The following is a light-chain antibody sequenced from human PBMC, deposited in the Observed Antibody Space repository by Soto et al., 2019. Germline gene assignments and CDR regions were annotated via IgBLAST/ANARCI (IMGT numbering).Light chain of an antibody. V-gene: IGKV3-15*01. CDR3: QQYNDWPPWT. CDR2: GAS. Sequence: EIVMMQSPATLSVPPGEGATLSCRANQTIGSNLAWYQQKPGRGPRLLIYGASTRASDVPARFSGSGSGTEFTLTISSLQPEDFAVYYCQQYNDWPPWTFGQGTKVEI. J-gene: IGKJ1*01. CDR1: QTIGSN.